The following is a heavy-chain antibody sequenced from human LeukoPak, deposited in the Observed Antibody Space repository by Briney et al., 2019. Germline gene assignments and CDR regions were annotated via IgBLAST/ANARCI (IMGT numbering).Heavy chain of an antibody. D-gene: IGHD3-10*01. CDR1: GFTFSSYS. V-gene: IGHV3-23*01. CDR2: ISGSGGST. Sequence: GSLRLSCAASGFTFSSYSMNWVRQAPGKGLEWVSAISGSGGSTYYADSVKGRFTISRDNSKNTLYLQMNSLRAEDTAVYYCAKPMVRGVIKYYYYGMDVWGQGTTVTVSS. J-gene: IGHJ6*02. CDR3: AKPMVRGVIKYYYYGMDV.